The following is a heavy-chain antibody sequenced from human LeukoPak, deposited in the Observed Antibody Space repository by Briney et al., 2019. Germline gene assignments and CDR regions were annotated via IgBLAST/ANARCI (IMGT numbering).Heavy chain of an antibody. CDR2: IYYIGST. D-gene: IGHD5-12*01. CDR3: GRSAIIVVTDCNYDIDV. J-gene: IGHJ6*03. V-gene: IGHV4-59*01. CDR1: GGSISSYY. Sequence: SSETLSLTCTVSGGSISSYYWSWIRQPPGKGLEWVGYIYYIGSTNFNPSLKSRVTISVDTSKNQISLKLSSVTAADTAGYYCGRSAIIVVTDCNYDIDVWGKGTSVTISS.